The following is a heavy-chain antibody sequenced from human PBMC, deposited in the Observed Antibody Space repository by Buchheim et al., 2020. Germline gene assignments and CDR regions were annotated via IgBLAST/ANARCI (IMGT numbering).Heavy chain of an antibody. CDR1: GFTFSSYG. V-gene: IGHV3-30*18. D-gene: IGHD3-10*01. CDR3: AKEVKGITMVRGVITY. J-gene: IGHJ4*02. Sequence: QVQLVESGGGVVQPGRSLRLSCAASGFTFSSYGMHWVRQAPGKGLEWVAVISYDGSNKYYADSVKGRFTISRDNSKNTLYLQMNSRRAEDTAVYYCAKEVKGITMVRGVITYWGQGTL. CDR2: ISYDGSNK.